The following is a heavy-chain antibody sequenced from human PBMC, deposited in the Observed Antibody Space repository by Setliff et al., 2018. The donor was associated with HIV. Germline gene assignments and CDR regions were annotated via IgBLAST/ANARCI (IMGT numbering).Heavy chain of an antibody. CDR3: ARDIRTSTSCPSGWFDP. Sequence: PSETLSLTCTVSGGSISSGGYYWSWIRQHPGKGLEWIGYIYYSGSTYYNPSLKSRVSISVDTSNNQFSLKLSSVTAADTAMYYCARDIRTSTSCPSGWFDPWGQGTLVTVSS. D-gene: IGHD2-2*01. V-gene: IGHV4-31*03. CDR1: GGSISSGGYY. CDR2: IYYSGST. J-gene: IGHJ5*02.